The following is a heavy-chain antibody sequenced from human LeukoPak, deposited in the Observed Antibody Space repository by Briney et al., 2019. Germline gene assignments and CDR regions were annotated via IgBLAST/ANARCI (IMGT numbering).Heavy chain of an antibody. V-gene: IGHV4-39*07. D-gene: IGHD4-17*01. CDR1: GASITSSGYY. Sequence: SETLSLTCTVSGASITSSGYYWGWIRQPPGKGLEWIGAIYHSGSTYYNPSLKSPVTISVDTSKNQFSLKLSSVTAADTAVYYCARDQGGDPFGSEPTYYFDYWGQGTLVTVSS. CDR3: ARDQGGDPFGSEPTYYFDY. J-gene: IGHJ4*02. CDR2: IYHSGST.